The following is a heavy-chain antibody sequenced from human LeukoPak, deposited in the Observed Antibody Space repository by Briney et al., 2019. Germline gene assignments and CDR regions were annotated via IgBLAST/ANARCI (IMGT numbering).Heavy chain of an antibody. CDR1: GFTFSSYG. D-gene: IGHD5-12*01. CDR3: VRKALGYRLGYGDY. J-gene: IGHJ4*02. Sequence: TGGSLRLSCAASGFTFSSYGMSWVRQAPGKGLEWVSAISGSGGSTYYADSVKGRFTMSRDNAKNSLYLQINSLRAEDTAVYFCVRKALGYRLGYGDYWGQGTLVTASS. CDR2: ISGSGGST. V-gene: IGHV3-23*01.